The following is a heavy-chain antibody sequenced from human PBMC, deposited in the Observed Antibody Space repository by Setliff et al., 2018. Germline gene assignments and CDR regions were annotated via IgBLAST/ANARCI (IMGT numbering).Heavy chain of an antibody. D-gene: IGHD1-26*01. V-gene: IGHV4-4*08. Sequence: SETLSLTCTVSGGSISSYYWIWIRQPPGKGLEWIGYIYSSGRTNYNPSLKSRVTLSVDTSNNQFSLKVSSVTAADTAVYYCTRAPPNRYSGSYEYFYMDVWGKGTTVTVSS. CDR1: GGSISSYY. CDR2: IYSSGRT. J-gene: IGHJ6*03. CDR3: TRAPPNRYSGSYEYFYMDV.